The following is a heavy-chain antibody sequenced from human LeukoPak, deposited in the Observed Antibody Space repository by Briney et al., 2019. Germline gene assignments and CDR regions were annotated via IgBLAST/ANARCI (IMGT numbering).Heavy chain of an antibody. Sequence: ASVKVSCKASGYTFTGYYMHWVRRAPGQGLEWMGWINPNSGGTNYAQKFQGRVTMTRDTSISTAYMELSRLRSDDTAVYYCARRKYYYDSSGYSFDYWGQGTLVTVSS. CDR2: INPNSGGT. CDR3: ARRKYYYDSSGYSFDY. J-gene: IGHJ4*02. V-gene: IGHV1-2*02. CDR1: GYTFTGYY. D-gene: IGHD3-22*01.